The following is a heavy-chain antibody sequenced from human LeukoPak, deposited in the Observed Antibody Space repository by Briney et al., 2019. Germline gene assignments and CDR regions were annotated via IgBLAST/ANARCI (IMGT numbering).Heavy chain of an antibody. V-gene: IGHV4-39*01. D-gene: IGHD3-3*01. J-gene: IGHJ3*02. Sequence: SETLSLTCAVSGGSISTSSSSWGWIRQPPGKGLECIGSIHYSGRIYYNPSLKSRFTISMDTSKNQFSLKLTSVSAADTAVYYCARQDQSYDFRAGLVELGAFNIWGQGTMVTVSS. CDR1: GGSISTSSSS. CDR2: IHYSGRI. CDR3: ARQDQSYDFRAGLVELGAFNI.